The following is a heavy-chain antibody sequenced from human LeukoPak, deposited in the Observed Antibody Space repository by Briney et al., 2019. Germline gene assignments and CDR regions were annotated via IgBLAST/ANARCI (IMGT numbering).Heavy chain of an antibody. CDR2: INPNSGGT. J-gene: IGHJ4*02. D-gene: IGHD6-13*01. V-gene: IGHV1-2*02. CDR3: ARPVSGDGTAAAQFDY. Sequence: ASVKVSCKASGYTFTGDYMHWVRQAPGQGLEWMGWINPNSGGTNYAQKFQGRVTMTRDTSISTAYMELSRLRSDDTAVYYCARPVSGDGTAAAQFDYWGQGTLVTVSS. CDR1: GYTFTGDY.